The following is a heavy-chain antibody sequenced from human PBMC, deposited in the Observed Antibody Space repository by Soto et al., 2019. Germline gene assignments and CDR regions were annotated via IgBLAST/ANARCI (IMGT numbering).Heavy chain of an antibody. CDR3: AKKGYCTGDACYAFDY. CDR1: GFPLSAYA. CDR2: ISSSGAGT. V-gene: IGHV3-23*01. D-gene: IGHD2-8*02. J-gene: IGHJ4*02. Sequence: GGSLRLSCAASGFPLSAYAISWVRQAPGKGLEWVSAISSSGAGTFYADTVKGRFTISKDSSKNTLYLQMNSLRAEDTAIYYCAKKGYCTGDACYAFDYWGQGTLVTVSS.